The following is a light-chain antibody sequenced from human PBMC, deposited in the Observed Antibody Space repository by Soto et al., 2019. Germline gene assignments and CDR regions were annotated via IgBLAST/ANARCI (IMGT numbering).Light chain of an antibody. CDR1: SSNIGAGYD. CDR2: GNS. CDR3: QSYDSSLSGFVV. Sequence: QSVLTQSPSVSGAPGQRVTISCTGSSSNIGAGYDVHWYQQLPGTATKLLIYGNSNRPSGVPDRFSGSKSGTSASLAITGLQAEDEADYYCQSYDSSLSGFVVFGGGTQLTVL. V-gene: IGLV1-40*01. J-gene: IGLJ2*01.